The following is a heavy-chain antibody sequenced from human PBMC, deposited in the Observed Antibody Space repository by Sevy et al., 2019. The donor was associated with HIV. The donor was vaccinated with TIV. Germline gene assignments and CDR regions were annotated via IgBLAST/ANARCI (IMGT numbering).Heavy chain of an antibody. CDR2: ISSNSDTI. D-gene: IGHD4-17*01. CDR3: TRDHVKDGDLGDYYYYAMDV. V-gene: IGHV3-11*01. Sequence: GGSLRLSCAASGFTLSDYYMSWTRQAPGKGLQWISYISSNSDTIYYADSVKGRFTISRDNAKNSLYLQMSSLRAEDTAVYYCTRDHVKDGDLGDYYYYAMDVWGQGTTVTVSS. CDR1: GFTLSDYY. J-gene: IGHJ6*02.